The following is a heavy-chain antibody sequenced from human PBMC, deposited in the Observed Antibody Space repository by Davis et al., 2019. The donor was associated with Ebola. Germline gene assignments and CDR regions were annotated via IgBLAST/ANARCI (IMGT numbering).Heavy chain of an antibody. J-gene: IGHJ5*02. CDR3: ARENIGGYDSSGP. CDR1: GGTFSSYA. CDR2: IIPILGIA. V-gene: IGHV1-69*04. Sequence: SVKVSCKASGGTFSSYAIGWVRQAPGQGLEWMGRIIPILGIANYAQKFQGRVTITADKSTSTAYMELSSLRSEDTAVYYCARENIGGYDSSGPWGQGTLVTVSS. D-gene: IGHD3-22*01.